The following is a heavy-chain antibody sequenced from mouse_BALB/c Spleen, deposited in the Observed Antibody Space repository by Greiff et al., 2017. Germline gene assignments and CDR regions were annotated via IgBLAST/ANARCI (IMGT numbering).Heavy chain of an antibody. V-gene: IGHV1-4*02. CDR1: GYTFTSYT. Sequence: QVQLQQSAAELARPGASVKMSCKASGYTFTSYTMHWVKQRPGQGLEWIGYINPSSGYTEYNQKFKDKTTLTADKSSSTAYMQLSSLTSEDSAVYYCARRDGSPYYYAMDYWGQGTSVTVSS. D-gene: IGHD2-3*01. CDR2: INPSSGYT. CDR3: ARRDGSPYYYAMDY. J-gene: IGHJ4*01.